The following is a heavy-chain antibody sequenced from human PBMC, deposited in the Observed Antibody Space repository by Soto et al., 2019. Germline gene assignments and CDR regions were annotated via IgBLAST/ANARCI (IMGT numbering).Heavy chain of an antibody. CDR1: GFTFNTYA. D-gene: IGHD4-17*01. CDR2: ISGSGDNT. CDR3: SKGRGTGTYGVNAFDF. V-gene: IGHV3-23*01. J-gene: IGHJ3*01. Sequence: EVHLLESGGGLVQPGGSLRLSCAASGFTFNTYAMTWVRQAPGQGLQWVSTISGSGDNTYYSDSVKVRFTISRDNSQNTVYLQMKSLRAEDTAVFYCSKGRGTGTYGVNAFDFWGQGAMVPVSS.